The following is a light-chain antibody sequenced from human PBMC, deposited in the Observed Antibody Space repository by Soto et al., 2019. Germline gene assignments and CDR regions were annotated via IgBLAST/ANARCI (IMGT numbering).Light chain of an antibody. V-gene: IGLV2-14*03. J-gene: IGLJ2*01. CDR1: SGDVGGYNY. CDR2: DVS. Sequence: QSVLTQPASVSGSPGQSITISCTGTSGDVGGYNYVSWYQQHPGKAPKLMIYDVSNRPSGVSNRFSGSKSGNTASLSISGLQAEDEADYYCSSYTRSSTVIFGGGTKLTVL. CDR3: SSYTRSSTVI.